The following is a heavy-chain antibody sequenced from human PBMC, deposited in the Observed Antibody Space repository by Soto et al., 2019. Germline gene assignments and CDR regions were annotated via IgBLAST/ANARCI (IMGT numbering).Heavy chain of an antibody. V-gene: IGHV1-18*04. J-gene: IGHJ4*02. CDR2: ISAYTGDT. D-gene: IGHD2-15*01. Sequence: QVQLVQSGAEVKKPGASVKVSCKASGYTFGGYSLAWVRQAPGQGLEWMGWISAYTGDTLYAQKFTDRRTMTTDTSTSTAYMQLRSLRSDDSGVYFCARPSGSYVDYALPLQYWGQGTLVTVSS. CDR1: GYTFGGYS. CDR3: ARPSGSYVDYALPLQY.